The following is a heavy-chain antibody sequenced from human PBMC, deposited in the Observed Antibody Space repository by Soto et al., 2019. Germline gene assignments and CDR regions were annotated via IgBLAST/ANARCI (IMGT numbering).Heavy chain of an antibody. CDR3: ARGKGMEENYYYYGMDI. V-gene: IGHV1-3*01. CDR2: LNGGTGQT. Sequence: QAQLVQSGAEVTKPGASVKISCKASGYTFSTYAIHWVRQAPGQSLEWMGWLNGGTGQTRYSQRFQDRVTITRDTSASTAYMEVSSLRPEDTAVYYCARGKGMEENYYYYGMDIWGQGTTVTVSS. D-gene: IGHD1-1*01. J-gene: IGHJ6*02. CDR1: GYTFSTYA.